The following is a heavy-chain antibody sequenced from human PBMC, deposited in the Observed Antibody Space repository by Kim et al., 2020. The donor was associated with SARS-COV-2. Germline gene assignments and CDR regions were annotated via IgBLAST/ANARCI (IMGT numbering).Heavy chain of an antibody. CDR2: ISYDGSNK. J-gene: IGHJ6*02. CDR3: ARDLCSSWYCEYYYYGMDV. D-gene: IGHD6-13*01. V-gene: IGHV3-30*04. Sequence: GGSLRLSCAASGFTFSSYAMHWVRQAPGKGLEWVAVISYDGSNKYYADSVKGRFTISRDNSKNTLYLQMNSLRAEDTAVYYCARDLCSSWYCEYYYYGMDVWGQGTTVTVSS. CDR1: GFTFSSYA.